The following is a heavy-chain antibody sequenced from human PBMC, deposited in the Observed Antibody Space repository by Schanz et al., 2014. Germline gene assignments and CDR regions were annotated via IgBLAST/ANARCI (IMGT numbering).Heavy chain of an antibody. CDR2: INPKSGGT. V-gene: IGHV1-2*02. CDR1: GYTFTGHR. J-gene: IGHJ5*01. CDR3: ARDSDVSKYNLFDS. Sequence: QVLLVQSGAEVKKPGASVKVSCKASGYTFTGHRMHWVRQAPGQGPEWMGWINPKSGGTNYAQKFQGRVTMTRDTSISTVYMELTRLTFDDTAIYYCARDSDVSKYNLFDSWGQGTLVTVSS.